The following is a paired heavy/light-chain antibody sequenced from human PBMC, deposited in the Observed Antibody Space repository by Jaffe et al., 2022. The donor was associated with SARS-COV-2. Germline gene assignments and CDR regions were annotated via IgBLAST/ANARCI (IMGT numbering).Light chain of an antibody. J-gene: IGLJ3*02. CDR3: CSYTGSTTWV. CDR1: SSDVGKYNL. CDR2: EGS. Sequence: QSALTQPASVSASPGQSITISCTGTSSDVGKYNLVSWYQQHPGKAPKFMIYEGSKRPSGVSNRFSGSKSGNTASLTISGLQAEDEADYYCCSYTGSTTWVFGGGTKLTVL. V-gene: IGLV2-23*01.
Heavy chain of an antibody. Sequence: EVQLVVSGGGLVQSGGSLRLSCAASGFTFSTYSMNWVRQAPGKGLEWISYISSSSSPIFYADSVKGRFTISRDNAKNSLYLQMNNLGVEDTAVYYCARDLGIPWGGYCDHWGQGALVAVS. J-gene: IGHJ4*02. CDR2: ISSSSSPI. CDR3: ARDLGIPWGGYCDH. CDR1: GFTFSTYS. V-gene: IGHV3-48*01. D-gene: IGHD3-16*01.